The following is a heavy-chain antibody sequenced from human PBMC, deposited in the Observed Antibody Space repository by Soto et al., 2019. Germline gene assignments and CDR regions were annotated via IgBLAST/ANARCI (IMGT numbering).Heavy chain of an antibody. CDR1: GGSISSGGYY. D-gene: IGHD1-26*01. CDR3: ARGYMWDPYYYYYGMDV. V-gene: IGHV4-31*03. Sequence: SETLSLTCTVSGGSISSGGYYWSWIRQHPGKGLEWIGYIYYSGSTYYNPSLKSRVTISVDTSKNQFSLKLSSVTAADTAVYYCARGYMWDPYYYYYGMDVWGQGTTVTVSS. CDR2: IYYSGST. J-gene: IGHJ6*02.